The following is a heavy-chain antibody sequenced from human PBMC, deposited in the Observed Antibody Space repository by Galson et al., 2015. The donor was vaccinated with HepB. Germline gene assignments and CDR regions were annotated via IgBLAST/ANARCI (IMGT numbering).Heavy chain of an antibody. CDR2: IKQDASEI. CDR1: GFTFSDFW. J-gene: IGHJ4*02. D-gene: IGHD3-10*01. CDR3: ARDANLWPSVGAIGF. Sequence: SLRLSCAASGFTFSDFWMAWVRQAPGKGLEWVANIKQDASEIYYADSVKGRFTISRDNAKNAVYLQMNSLRVEDTAVFYCARDANLWPSVGAIGFWGPGTLVTVSS. V-gene: IGHV3-7*03.